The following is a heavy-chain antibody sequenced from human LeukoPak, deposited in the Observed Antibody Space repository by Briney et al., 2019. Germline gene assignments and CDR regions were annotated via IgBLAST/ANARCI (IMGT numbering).Heavy chain of an antibody. CDR2: ISGSGGST. CDR1: GFTFSSYG. V-gene: IGHV3-23*01. D-gene: IGHD6-13*01. J-gene: IGHJ4*02. Sequence: GGSLRLSCAAAGFTFSSYGMHWVRQAPGKGLEWVSAISGSGGSTYYADSVKGRFTISRDNSKNTLYLQMNRLRAEDTAVYYCAKEGVAAAAGIQFAYWGQGTLVTVSS. CDR3: AKEGVAAAAGIQFAY.